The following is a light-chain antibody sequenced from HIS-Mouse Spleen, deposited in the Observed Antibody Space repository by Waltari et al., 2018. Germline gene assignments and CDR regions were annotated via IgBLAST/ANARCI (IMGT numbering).Light chain of an antibody. J-gene: IGLJ3*02. Sequence: QLVLTQSPSASASLGASVKLTCTLSSGHSSYALAWHQQQPEKGPRYLMKLNSDGSHSKGDGIPDRFSGSSSGAERYLTISSLQSEDEADYYCQTWGTGIDWVFGGGTKLTVL. CDR2: LNSDGSH. CDR3: QTWGTGIDWV. CDR1: SGHSSYA. V-gene: IGLV4-69*01.